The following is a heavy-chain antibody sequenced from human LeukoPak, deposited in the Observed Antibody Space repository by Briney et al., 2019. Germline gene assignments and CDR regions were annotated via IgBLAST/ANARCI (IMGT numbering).Heavy chain of an antibody. V-gene: IGHV1-2*02. Sequence: ASVKVSCKASGYTFTGYYMHWVRQAPGQGLEWMGWINPNSGGTNYAQKFQGRVTMTRDTSISTAYMELSRLRSGDTAVYYCARTSIPPYYYGMDVWGQGTTVTVSS. CDR1: GYTFTGYY. D-gene: IGHD2-21*01. CDR2: INPNSGGT. CDR3: ARTSIPPYYYGMDV. J-gene: IGHJ6*02.